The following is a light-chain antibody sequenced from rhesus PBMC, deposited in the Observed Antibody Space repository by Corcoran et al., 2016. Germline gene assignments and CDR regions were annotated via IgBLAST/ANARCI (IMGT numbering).Light chain of an antibody. CDR3: QQHNSHPPT. Sequence: DIQMTQSPSSLSASVGDRVTITCRASQTISSYLAWYQQKPGKVPKLLCYAASSLESGVPSRFSGSGSGTEFTLPISSLQPEDFVTYYCQQHNSHPPTFGQGTKVEIK. CDR1: QTISSY. J-gene: IGKJ1*01. V-gene: IGKV1S5*01. CDR2: AAS.